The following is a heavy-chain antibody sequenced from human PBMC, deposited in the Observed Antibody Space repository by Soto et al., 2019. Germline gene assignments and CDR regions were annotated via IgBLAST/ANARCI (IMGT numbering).Heavy chain of an antibody. J-gene: IGHJ4*02. CDR3: TKKSAYALDY. Sequence: QVQLQESGPGLVKPSGTLSLSCAVSGGSVSNNNWWSWVRQSPGNGLEWIGEIHHSGGTSYNPSLAIRATLSVDKSKNELSLRLNYVPAADTAVYYCTKKSAYALDYWGLGILVTVSS. D-gene: IGHD5-12*01. V-gene: IGHV4-4*02. CDR1: GGSVSNNNW. CDR2: IHHSGGT.